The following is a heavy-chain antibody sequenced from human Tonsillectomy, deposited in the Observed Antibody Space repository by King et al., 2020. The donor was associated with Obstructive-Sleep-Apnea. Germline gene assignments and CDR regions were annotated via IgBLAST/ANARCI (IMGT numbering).Heavy chain of an antibody. V-gene: IGHV3-30*18. CDR3: ANRGPRNGRYWDFDS. Sequence: VQLVESGGGVVQPGTSLRLSCAASGLTFRDYGMHWVRQAPGKGLEWVAFISYDGTKTYYTDSVQGRFTISRDNSKKTLYLQMNSLRREDTAVYYCANRGPRNGRYWDFDSWGQGTLVTVSS. CDR2: ISYDGTKT. D-gene: IGHD4-23*01. CDR1: GLTFRDYG. J-gene: IGHJ4*02.